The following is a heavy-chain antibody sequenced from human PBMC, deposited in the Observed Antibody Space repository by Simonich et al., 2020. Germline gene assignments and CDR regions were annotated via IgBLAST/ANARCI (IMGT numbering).Heavy chain of an antibody. V-gene: IGHV1-2*02. CDR3: ARVRFEAFDI. CDR2: INPNSGGT. CDR1: GYTFTGYY. Sequence: QVQLVQSGAEVKKPGASVKVSCKASGYTFTGYYMPGVRQAPGQGLEWVGWINPNSGGTNYAQKVKGRVTMTRDTSISTAYMELSRLRSDDTAVYYCARVRFEAFDIWGQGTMVTVSS. J-gene: IGHJ3*02.